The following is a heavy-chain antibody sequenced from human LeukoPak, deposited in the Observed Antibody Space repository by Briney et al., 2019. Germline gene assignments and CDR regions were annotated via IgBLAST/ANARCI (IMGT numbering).Heavy chain of an antibody. Sequence: GGSLRLSCAASGFTFSSYEMNWVRQAPGKGLEWVSYISSSSSTIYYADSVKGRFTISRDNAKNSLYLQMNSLRAEDTAVYYCARERHGDFKNWFDPWGQGTLVTVSS. CDR2: ISSSSSTI. CDR1: GFTFSSYE. V-gene: IGHV3-48*01. D-gene: IGHD3-3*01. CDR3: ARERHGDFKNWFDP. J-gene: IGHJ5*02.